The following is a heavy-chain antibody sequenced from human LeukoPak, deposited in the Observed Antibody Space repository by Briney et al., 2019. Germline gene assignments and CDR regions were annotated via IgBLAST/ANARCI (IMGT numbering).Heavy chain of an antibody. CDR2: IKPDGSEI. J-gene: IGHJ4*02. D-gene: IGHD2-15*01. Sequence: GGTLRLSCAASGFTFSSYWMSWVRQAPGKGLEWVANIKPDGSEIYYVDSVKGRFTTSRDNAKNSLYLQMNSLRAEDTAVYYCATVVVVADPDYWGQGTLVTVSS. V-gene: IGHV3-7*01. CDR1: GFTFSSYW. CDR3: ATVVVVADPDY.